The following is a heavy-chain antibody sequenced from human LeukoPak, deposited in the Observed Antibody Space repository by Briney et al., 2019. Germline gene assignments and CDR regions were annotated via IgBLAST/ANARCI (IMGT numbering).Heavy chain of an antibody. J-gene: IGHJ3*02. CDR1: GFTFSTYV. CDR2: MTGSGNYI. Sequence: PGGSLRLSCAASGFTFSTYVMSWVRQAPGKGLEWVSGMTGSGNYIFYADSVKGRFTISRDNSKNTVVLQMNNLRVEDTAVYYCATRPAYCGGDCWGAYNIWGQGTVVTVSS. D-gene: IGHD2-21*02. CDR3: ATRPAYCGGDCWGAYNI. V-gene: IGHV3-23*01.